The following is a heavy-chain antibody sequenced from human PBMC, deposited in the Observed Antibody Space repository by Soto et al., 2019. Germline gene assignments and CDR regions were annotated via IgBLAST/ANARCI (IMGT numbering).Heavy chain of an antibody. CDR2: IWPDGSDR. D-gene: IGHD6-19*01. CDR1: GFTFSSKY. J-gene: IGHJ4*02. Sequence: GGSLRLSCAASGFTFSSKYMSWVRQAPGKGLEWVATIWPDGSDRKYVDSVMGRFTVSRDNAETSLYLQMNSLRVEDTAMYYCARGEGIAVAGTGSYFDYWGQGTLVTVSS. V-gene: IGHV3-7*01. CDR3: ARGEGIAVAGTGSYFDY.